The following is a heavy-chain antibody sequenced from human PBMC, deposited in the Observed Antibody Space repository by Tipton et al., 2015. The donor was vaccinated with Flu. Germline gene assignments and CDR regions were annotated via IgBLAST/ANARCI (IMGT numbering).Heavy chain of an antibody. CDR1: GFTFSSYS. V-gene: IGHV3-21*01. J-gene: IGHJ4*02. CDR3: ARAYSLAQFDY. D-gene: IGHD5-18*01. Sequence: SLRLSCAASGFTFSSYSMNWVRQAPGKGLEWVSSISSSSSYIYYADSVKGRFTISRDNAKNSLYLQMNSPRAEDTAVYYCARAYSLAQFDYWGQGTLVTVSS. CDR2: ISSSSSYI.